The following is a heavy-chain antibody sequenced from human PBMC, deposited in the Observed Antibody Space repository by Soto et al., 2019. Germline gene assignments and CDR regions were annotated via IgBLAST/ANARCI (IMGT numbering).Heavy chain of an antibody. V-gene: IGHV3-21*01. CDR3: ARYDSSGYYWPYYYYGMDV. Sequence: PGGSLRLSCAASGFTFSTYAMIWVRQAPGKGLEWVSFISSSSSYIYYADSVKGRFTISRDNAKNSLFLQMNSLRAEDTAVYYCARYDSSGYYWPYYYYGMDVWGQGTTVTVSS. D-gene: IGHD3-22*01. CDR2: ISSSSSYI. J-gene: IGHJ6*02. CDR1: GFTFSTYA.